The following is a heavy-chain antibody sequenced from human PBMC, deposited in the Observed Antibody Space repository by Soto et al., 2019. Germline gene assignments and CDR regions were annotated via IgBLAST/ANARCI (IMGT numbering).Heavy chain of an antibody. CDR3: ARFLGYYYGSSGLGGMDV. V-gene: IGHV4-59*01. CDR2: IYYSGST. D-gene: IGHD3-22*01. CDR1: GGSISSYY. J-gene: IGHJ6*02. Sequence: PSETLSLTCTVSGGSISSYYWSWIRQPPGKGLEWIGYIYYSGSTNYNPSLKSRVTISVDTSKNQFSLKLSSVTAADTAVYYCARFLGYYYGSSGLGGMDVWGQGTTVTVSS.